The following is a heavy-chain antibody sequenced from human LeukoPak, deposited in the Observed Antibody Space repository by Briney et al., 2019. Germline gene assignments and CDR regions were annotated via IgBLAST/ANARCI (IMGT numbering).Heavy chain of an antibody. CDR1: GGSISSSNW. D-gene: IGHD2-15*01. Sequence: SGTLSLTCAVSGGSISSSNWWSWVRQPPGKGLEWIGEIYHSGSTNYNPSLKSRVTISVDKSKNQFSLKLSSVTAADTAVYYCASDYCSGGSCYSDYAFDIWGQGTMVTVSS. CDR3: ASDYCSGGSCYSDYAFDI. CDR2: IYHSGST. J-gene: IGHJ3*02. V-gene: IGHV4-4*02.